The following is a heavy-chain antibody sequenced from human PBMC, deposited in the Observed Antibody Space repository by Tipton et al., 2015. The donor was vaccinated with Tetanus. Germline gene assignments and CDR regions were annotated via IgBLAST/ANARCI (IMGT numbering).Heavy chain of an antibody. J-gene: IGHJ5*02. D-gene: IGHD1-26*01. CDR3: ARDHRLSASYAGWFDP. Sequence: TLSLTCTVSGGSIISYYWSWIRQPAGKGLEWIGNVYSSGSTYYNPSLKGRVTISVDTSTTQFSLRLNSVTAADTAIYYCARDHRLSASYAGWFDPWGQGTLVTVSS. CDR1: GGSIISYY. CDR2: VYSSGST. V-gene: IGHV4-4*07.